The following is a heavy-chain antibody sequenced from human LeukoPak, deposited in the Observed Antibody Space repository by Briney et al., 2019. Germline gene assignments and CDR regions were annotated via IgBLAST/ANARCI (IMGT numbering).Heavy chain of an antibody. J-gene: IGHJ4*02. CDR3: ARDRGSGGGFDY. Sequence: SETLSLTCTVAGGSINNYYWSWVRQPPGKGLEWVAYIYYTGITNYNPSLKSRVTISVDTSQNQFCLKLSSVIAADTAVYYCARDRGSGGGFDYWGQGTLVTVSS. D-gene: IGHD3-16*01. V-gene: IGHV4-59*01. CDR1: GGSINNYY. CDR2: IYYTGIT.